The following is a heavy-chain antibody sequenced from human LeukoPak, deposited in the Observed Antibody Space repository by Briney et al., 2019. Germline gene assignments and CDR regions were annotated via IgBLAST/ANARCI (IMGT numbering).Heavy chain of an antibody. Sequence: GGSLRLSCAATVFTFSTYGFHWVRQAPGKGLEWVAFIPSDGSDNYYANSVKGRFTISRDNSKNTLYLQMNSLRSEDTAVYYCAKGLGDYDDFRLGYWGQGTLVTVSS. V-gene: IGHV3-30*02. J-gene: IGHJ4*02. CDR2: IPSDGSDN. CDR3: AKGLGDYDDFRLGY. D-gene: IGHD4-17*01. CDR1: VFTFSTYG.